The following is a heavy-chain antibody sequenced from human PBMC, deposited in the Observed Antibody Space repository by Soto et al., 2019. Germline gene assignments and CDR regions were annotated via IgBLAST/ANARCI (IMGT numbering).Heavy chain of an antibody. CDR3: ARRRGSSTHYYYYYGMDV. CDR2: INHSGST. D-gene: IGHD1-26*01. Sequence: ASETLSLTCAVYGGSFSGYYWSWIRQPPGKGLEWIGEINHSGSTNYNPSLKSRVTISVDTSKNQFSLKLSSVTAADTAIYHCARRRGSSTHYYYYYGMDVWGQGTTVTVSS. CDR1: GGSFSGYY. V-gene: IGHV4-34*01. J-gene: IGHJ6*02.